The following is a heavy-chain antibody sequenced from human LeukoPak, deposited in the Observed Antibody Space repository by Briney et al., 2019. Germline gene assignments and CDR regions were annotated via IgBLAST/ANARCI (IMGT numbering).Heavy chain of an antibody. CDR1: GYTFTSYY. CDR2: MNPSGGST. CDR3: ARAGYYDFWSGYYTSTFYFDY. Sequence: ASVKVSCKASGYTFTSYYMHWVRQAPGQGLEWMGIMNPSGGSTSYAQKFQGRVTMTRDMSTSTVYMELSSLRSEDTAVYYCARAGYYDFWSGYYTSTFYFDYWGQGTLVTLSS. J-gene: IGHJ4*02. D-gene: IGHD3-3*01. V-gene: IGHV1-46*01.